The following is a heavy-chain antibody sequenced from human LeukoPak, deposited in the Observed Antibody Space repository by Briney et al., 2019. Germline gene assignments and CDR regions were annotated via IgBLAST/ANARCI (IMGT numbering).Heavy chain of an antibody. V-gene: IGHV4-59*01. CDR3: ARDRWFDP. CDR1: GGSISSYY. Sequence: SETLSLTCSVSGGSISSYYWNWIRQTPGKGLEWIGYIYYSGSTNYNPSLKSRVTISVDTSKNQFSLKLSSVTAADTAVYYCARDRWFDPWGQGTLVTVSS. CDR2: IYYSGST. J-gene: IGHJ5*02.